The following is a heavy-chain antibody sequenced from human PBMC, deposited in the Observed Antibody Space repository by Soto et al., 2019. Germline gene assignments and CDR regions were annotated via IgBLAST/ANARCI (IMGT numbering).Heavy chain of an antibody. V-gene: IGHV3-11*01. D-gene: IGHD2-2*01. CDR3: ARDLNWYQLLRPYYYYGMDV. Sequence: QVQLVESGGGLVKPGGSLRLSCAASGFTFSDYYMSWIRQAPGKGLEWVSYISSSGSTIYYADSVKGRFTISRDNAKNSMYLQMNSPRAEDTAVYYCARDLNWYQLLRPYYYYGMDVWGQGTTVTVSS. CDR2: ISSSGSTI. J-gene: IGHJ6*02. CDR1: GFTFSDYY.